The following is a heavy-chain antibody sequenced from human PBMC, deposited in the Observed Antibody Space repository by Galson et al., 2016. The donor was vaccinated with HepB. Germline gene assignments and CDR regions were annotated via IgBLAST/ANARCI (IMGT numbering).Heavy chain of an antibody. D-gene: IGHD5-12*01. J-gene: IGHJ2*01. CDR2: ISSSSSYT. V-gene: IGHV3-11*06. CDR3: ARVVATDSGTKSKWYFGL. Sequence: SLRLSCAAPGFTFGDYYMSWIRQAPGKGLEWVSYISSSSSYTNYADSVKGRFTIYRDNAKNSLYLQMNSLRAEDTAVYDCARVVATDSGTKSKWYFGLWGRGNLVTVS. CDR1: GFTFGDYY.